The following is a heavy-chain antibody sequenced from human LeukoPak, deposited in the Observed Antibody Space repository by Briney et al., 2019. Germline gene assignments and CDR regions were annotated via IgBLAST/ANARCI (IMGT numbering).Heavy chain of an antibody. D-gene: IGHD3-22*01. J-gene: IGHJ5*02. Sequence: SVKVSCKASGGTFSSYAISWVRQAPGQGLEWMGGIIPIFGTANYAQKFQGRVTITADESTSTAYMELSSLRSEDTAVYYCARGADLIVGAYNWFDPWGQGTLVTVSS. CDR2: IIPIFGTA. CDR1: GGTFSSYA. CDR3: ARGADLIVGAYNWFDP. V-gene: IGHV1-69*13.